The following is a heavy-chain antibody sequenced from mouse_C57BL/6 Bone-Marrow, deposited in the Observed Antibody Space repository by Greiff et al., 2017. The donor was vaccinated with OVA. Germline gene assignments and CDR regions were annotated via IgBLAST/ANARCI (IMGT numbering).Heavy chain of an antibody. D-gene: IGHD2-4*01. CDR3: ARRRSYDYDGAMDY. CDR2: IDPSDSYT. CDR1: GYTFTSYW. Sequence: QVQLQQPGAELVRPGTSVKLSCKASGYTFTSYWMHWVKQRPGQGLEWIGVIDPSDSYTNYNQKFKGKATLTVDTSSSTAYMQLSSLTSEDSAVYYCARRRSYDYDGAMDYWGQGTSVTVSS. J-gene: IGHJ4*01. V-gene: IGHV1-59*01.